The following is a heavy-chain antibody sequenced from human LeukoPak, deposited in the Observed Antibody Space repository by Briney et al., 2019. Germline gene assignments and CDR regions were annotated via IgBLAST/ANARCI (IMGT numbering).Heavy chain of an antibody. J-gene: IGHJ6*03. V-gene: IGHV4-59*08. D-gene: IGHD6-13*01. Sequence: NPSETLSLTCTVSGASITSYYWGWIRQLPGKGLEWIGYIYYSGSTNYNPSLKSRVTISVDTSKNQFSLKLSSVSAADTAVYYCARHGAAAAGDYFYYYLDVWGKGTTVTVSS. CDR1: GASITSYY. CDR2: IYYSGST. CDR3: ARHGAAAAGDYFYYYLDV.